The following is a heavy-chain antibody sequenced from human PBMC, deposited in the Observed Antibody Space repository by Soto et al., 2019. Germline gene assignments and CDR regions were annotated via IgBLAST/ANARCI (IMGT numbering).Heavy chain of an antibody. J-gene: IGHJ4*02. Sequence: AGESLKISCKGSGYSFTSYWIGWVRQMPGKGLEWMGIIYPGDSDTRYSPSFQGQVTISADKSISTAYLQWSSLKASDTAMYYCARHSGYYDSSGYYNPADYWGPGTLVTVYS. CDR1: GYSFTSYW. D-gene: IGHD3-22*01. V-gene: IGHV5-51*01. CDR3: ARHSGYYDSSGYYNPADY. CDR2: IYPGDSDT.